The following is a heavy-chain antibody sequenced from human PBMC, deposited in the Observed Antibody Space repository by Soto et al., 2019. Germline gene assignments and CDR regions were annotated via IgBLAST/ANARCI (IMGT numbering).Heavy chain of an antibody. CDR1: GYTFTSYG. CDR3: ARGRRLASSEY. J-gene: IGHJ4*02. V-gene: IGHV1-18*01. Sequence: QVQLVQSGAEVKKPGASVKVSCKASGYTFTSYGISWVRQAPGQGLEWMGWISAYNGNTNYAQKLQGRVTMTTDTHTSAAIRELRSLRYDDTAVSYGARGRRLASSEYWGQGPLVTVSS. CDR2: ISAYNGNT. D-gene: IGHD6-19*01.